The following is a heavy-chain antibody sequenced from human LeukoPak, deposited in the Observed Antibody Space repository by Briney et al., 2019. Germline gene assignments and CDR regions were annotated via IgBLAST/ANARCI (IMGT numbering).Heavy chain of an antibody. D-gene: IGHD6-19*01. V-gene: IGHV3-23*01. J-gene: IGHJ4*02. CDR1: GITLSNYG. Sequence: GGSLRLSRAVSGITLSNYGMSWVRQAPGKGLEWVSAISGSGGSTYYADSVKGRFTISRDNSKNTLYLQMNSLRAEDTAVYYCAKDASGYSSGCLDYWGQGTLVTVSS. CDR2: ISGSGGST. CDR3: AKDASGYSSGCLDY.